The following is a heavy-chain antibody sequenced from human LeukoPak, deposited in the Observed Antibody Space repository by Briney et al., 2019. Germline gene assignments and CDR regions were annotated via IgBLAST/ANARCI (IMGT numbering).Heavy chain of an antibody. CDR1: GYSISSGYY. CDR2: IYHSGST. V-gene: IGHV4-38-2*02. CDR3: ASTPIAAAGLFDY. J-gene: IGHJ4*02. Sequence: SETLSLTCTVSGYSISSGYYWGWIRQPPGKGLVWIGSIYHSGSTYYNPSLKSRVTISVDTSKNQFSLKLSSVTAADTAVYYCASTPIAAAGLFDYWGQGTLVTVSS. D-gene: IGHD6-13*01.